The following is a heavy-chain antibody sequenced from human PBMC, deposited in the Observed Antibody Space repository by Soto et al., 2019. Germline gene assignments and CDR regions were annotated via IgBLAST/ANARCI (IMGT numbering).Heavy chain of an antibody. CDR2: IIPIFGTA. CDR1: GGTFSSYA. J-gene: IGHJ6*02. D-gene: IGHD4-17*01. V-gene: IGHV1-69*01. CDR3: ARCGPDYGDYDLYYYGMDV. Sequence: QVQLVQSGAEMKKPGSSVKVSCKASGGTFSSYAISWVRQAPGQGLEWMGGIIPIFGTANYAQKFQGRVTITADESTSTGYMELSSLRSEHTAVFYCARCGPDYGDYDLYYYGMDVWGQVTTVTVSS.